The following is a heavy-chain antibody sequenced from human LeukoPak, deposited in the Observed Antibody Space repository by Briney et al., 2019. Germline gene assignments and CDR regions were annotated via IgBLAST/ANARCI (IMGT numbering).Heavy chain of an antibody. CDR3: ARGELVGATRAFDI. CDR2: ISHDGSTI. Sequence: GGSLRLSCAVSGFTFDSYGMHRVRQAPGKGLEWVAVISHDGSTIYYADSVEGRFTISRDNTDNTLFLQMNSLRVEDTAVYYCARGELVGATRAFDIWGQGTMVTVSS. CDR1: GFTFDSYG. V-gene: IGHV3-30*03. D-gene: IGHD1-26*01. J-gene: IGHJ3*02.